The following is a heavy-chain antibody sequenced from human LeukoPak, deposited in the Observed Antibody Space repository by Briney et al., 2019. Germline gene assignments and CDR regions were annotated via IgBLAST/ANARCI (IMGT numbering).Heavy chain of an antibody. D-gene: IGHD4-11*01. CDR2: IYYSGST. Sequence: PSETLSLTCAVSGGSIRSYYWSWIRQPPGKGLEWIGYIYYSGSTNYPPSLKSRVTISVDTSKNQFSLKLSSVTAADTAVYYCARLRGNYFPDYWGQGTLVTVSS. V-gene: IGHV4-59*01. CDR1: GGSIRSYY. CDR3: ARLRGNYFPDY. J-gene: IGHJ4*02.